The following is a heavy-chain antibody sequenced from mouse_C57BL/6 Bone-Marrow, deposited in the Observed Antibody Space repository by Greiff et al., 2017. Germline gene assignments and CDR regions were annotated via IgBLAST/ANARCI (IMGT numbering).Heavy chain of an antibody. Sequence: QVTLKESGPGILQPSQTLSLTCSFSGFSLSTSGMGVSWIRQPSGKGLEWLAHIYWDDDKRYNPSLKSRLTISKDTSRNQVFLKIASVDTADTATYYCARKNYSHWYFDVWGTGTTVTVSS. CDR2: IYWDDDK. J-gene: IGHJ1*03. CDR1: GFSLSTSGMG. D-gene: IGHD2-12*01. CDR3: ARKNYSHWYFDV. V-gene: IGHV8-12*01.